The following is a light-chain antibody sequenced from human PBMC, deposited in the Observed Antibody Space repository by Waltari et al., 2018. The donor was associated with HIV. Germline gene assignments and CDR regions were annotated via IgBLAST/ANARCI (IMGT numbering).Light chain of an antibody. CDR3: QQTYSMFT. J-gene: IGKJ2*01. CDR2: AAS. V-gene: IGKV1-39*01. Sequence: DIQMTQSPSSLSASVGDRVIITCRARQHISTLLNWYQHKPGKAPKLLINAASRLQSGVPSRFVGGGSGTDFSLTVSSLQPEDFATYYCQQTYSMFTFGQGTKLEIK. CDR1: QHISTL.